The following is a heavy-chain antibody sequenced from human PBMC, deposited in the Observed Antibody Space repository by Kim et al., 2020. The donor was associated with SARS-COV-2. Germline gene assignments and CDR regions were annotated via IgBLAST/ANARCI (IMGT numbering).Heavy chain of an antibody. Sequence: ASVKVSCKASGYTFTSYYMHWVRQAPGQGLEWMGIINPSGGSTSYAQKFQGRVTMTRDTSTSTVYMELSSLRSEDTAVYYCARMGVPRRSTQGFQGWFDPWGQGTLVTVSS. V-gene: IGHV1-46*01. D-gene: IGHD3-16*01. CDR2: INPSGGST. CDR3: ARMGVPRRSTQGFQGWFDP. J-gene: IGHJ5*02. CDR1: GYTFTSYY.